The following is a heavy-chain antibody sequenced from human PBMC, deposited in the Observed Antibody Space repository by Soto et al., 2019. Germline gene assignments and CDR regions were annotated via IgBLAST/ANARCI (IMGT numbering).Heavy chain of an antibody. CDR2: MNPKSGHT. CDR3: ARTDGDLDV. J-gene: IGHJ6*02. Sequence: QVQLVQSGAEVKKPGASVKVSCKASGYTFSSYDINWVRQATGQGLEWMGWMNPKSGHTGSAQKFQGRVTMTRDISMSTAYMELSSLRSEDTAIYYCARTDGDLDVWGQGTTVTVSS. CDR1: GYTFSSYD. D-gene: IGHD4-17*01. V-gene: IGHV1-8*01.